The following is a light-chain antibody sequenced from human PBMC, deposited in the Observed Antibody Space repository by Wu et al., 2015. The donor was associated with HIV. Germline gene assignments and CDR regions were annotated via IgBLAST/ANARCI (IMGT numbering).Light chain of an antibody. CDR1: QSVSSSC. Sequence: EIVLTQSPGTLSLSPGERATLSCRASQSVSSSCLAWYQQKPGQAPRLLIYGASSRATGIPDRFSGSGSGTDFTLTISRLEPEDFAVYYCQQYGSSPWTFGQGTKVEI. J-gene: IGKJ1*01. CDR2: GAS. CDR3: QQYGSSPWT. V-gene: IGKV3-20*01.